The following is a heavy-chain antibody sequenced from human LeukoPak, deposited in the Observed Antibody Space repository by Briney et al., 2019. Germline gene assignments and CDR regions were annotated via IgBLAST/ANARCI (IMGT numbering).Heavy chain of an antibody. J-gene: IGHJ5*02. Sequence: SQTLSLTCAVSGGSISSGGYSWSWIRLPPGKGLEWIGYIYHSGSTYYNPSLKSRVTISVDRSKNQFSLKLSSVTAADTAVYYCARGPYCGGDCYLFDPWGQGTLVTVSS. V-gene: IGHV4-30-2*01. CDR2: IYHSGST. CDR3: ARGPYCGGDCYLFDP. CDR1: GGSISSGGYS. D-gene: IGHD2-21*02.